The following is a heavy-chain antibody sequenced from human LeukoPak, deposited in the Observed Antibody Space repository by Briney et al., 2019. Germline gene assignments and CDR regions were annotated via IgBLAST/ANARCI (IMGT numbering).Heavy chain of an antibody. V-gene: IGHV3-43*02. CDR2: ISGDGATT. CDR3: AKTPPSYGR. CDR1: GCTFDDYA. Sequence: AGGSLRLSCAVSGCTFDDYAMHWVRQAPGKGLEWVSLISGDGATTYYADSVKGRFTISRDNSKNSLYLQMNSLRTEDTALYYCAKTPPSYGRWGQGTLVTVSS. J-gene: IGHJ4*02. D-gene: IGHD1-14*01.